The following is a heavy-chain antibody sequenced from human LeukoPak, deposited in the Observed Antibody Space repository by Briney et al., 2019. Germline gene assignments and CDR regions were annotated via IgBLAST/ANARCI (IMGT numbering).Heavy chain of an antibody. V-gene: IGHV3-53*01. CDR1: GFTVSSNY. CDR2: FYGGGGT. Sequence: GGSLRLSCAASGFTVSSNYLTWVRQAPGKGLEWVSGFYGGGGTYYADSVKGRFTISRDNSKNTLFLQMNSLRAEDTAVYYCARESDYYGMDVWGLGTTVTVSS. CDR3: ARESDYYGMDV. J-gene: IGHJ6*02.